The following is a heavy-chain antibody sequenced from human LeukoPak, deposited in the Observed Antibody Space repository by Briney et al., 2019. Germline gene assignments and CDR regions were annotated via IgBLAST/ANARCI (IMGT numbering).Heavy chain of an antibody. J-gene: IGHJ3*02. CDR1: GGSISTYY. Sequence: PSETLSLTCTVSGGSISTYYWSWIRQPPGKGLEWIGYIYYTGSTNYNPSLKSRVTISVDTSKNQFSLKLSSVTAADTVMYYCARDDDGWDAFDIWGQGTMVTVSS. CDR3: ARDDDGWDAFDI. V-gene: IGHV4-59*01. D-gene: IGHD5-24*01. CDR2: IYYTGST.